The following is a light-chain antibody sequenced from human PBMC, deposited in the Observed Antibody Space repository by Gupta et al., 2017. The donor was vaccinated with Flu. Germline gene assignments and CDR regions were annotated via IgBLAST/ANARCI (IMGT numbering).Light chain of an antibody. Sequence: EIVLTQSPGTLSLSTGERATLSCRASQSVSSSYLAWYQQKPGQAPRLLIYGASSRATGIPDRFSGSGSGTDFTLTISRLEPEDFAVYYCQQYGSSPGTFGKGTKVEIK. J-gene: IGKJ1*01. V-gene: IGKV3-20*01. CDR1: QSVSSSY. CDR3: QQYGSSPGT. CDR2: GAS.